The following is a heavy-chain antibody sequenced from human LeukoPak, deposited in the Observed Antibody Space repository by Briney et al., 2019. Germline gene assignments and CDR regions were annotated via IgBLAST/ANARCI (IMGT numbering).Heavy chain of an antibody. J-gene: IGHJ3*02. Sequence: SETLSLTCAVSGYSISSGYYWGWIRQPPGKGLEWIGSIYHSGSTYYNPSLKSRVTISVDTSKNQFSLKLSSVTAAGTAVYYCARRPGYGAFDIWGQGTMVTVSS. CDR1: GYSISSGYY. CDR3: ARRPGYGAFDI. D-gene: IGHD1-1*01. V-gene: IGHV4-38-2*01. CDR2: IYHSGST.